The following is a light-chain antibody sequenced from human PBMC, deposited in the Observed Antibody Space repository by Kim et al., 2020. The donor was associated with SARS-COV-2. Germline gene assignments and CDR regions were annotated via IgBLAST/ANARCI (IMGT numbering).Light chain of an antibody. J-gene: IGKJ4*01. CDR1: QGIRND. CDR2: SAS. Sequence: DIQMTQSPSSLSASVGDRVNITCRASQGIRNDVGWHQQKPGKAPKRLIYSASSLQSGVPSRFSGSGSGTEFTLTISSLQPEDFATYYCLQHNSYPLTFGGGTKLEI. V-gene: IGKV1-17*01. CDR3: LQHNSYPLT.